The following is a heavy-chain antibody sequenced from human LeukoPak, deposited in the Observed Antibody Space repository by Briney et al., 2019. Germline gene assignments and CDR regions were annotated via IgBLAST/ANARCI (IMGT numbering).Heavy chain of an antibody. Sequence: PGRSLRLSCAASGFTFSSYAMHWVRQAPGKGLEWVAVISYDGSNKYYADSVKGRFTISRDNSKNTLYLQMNSLRAEDTAVYYCARCMTIAAADCWGQGTLVTVSS. J-gene: IGHJ4*02. CDR1: GFTFSSYA. CDR3: ARCMTIAAADC. CDR2: ISYDGSNK. D-gene: IGHD6-13*01. V-gene: IGHV3-30-3*01.